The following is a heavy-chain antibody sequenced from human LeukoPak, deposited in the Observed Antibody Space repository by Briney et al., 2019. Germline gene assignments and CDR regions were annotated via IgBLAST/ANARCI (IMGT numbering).Heavy chain of an antibody. D-gene: IGHD2-15*01. CDR3: AKGFVDY. Sequence: PGGSLRLSCAASGFTFSSYGMHWVRRAPGKGLEWVAVISYDGSNKYYADSAMGRFTISRDNSKNTLYLQMNSLRAEDTAVYYCAKGFVDYWGQGTLVTVSS. J-gene: IGHJ4*02. V-gene: IGHV3-30*18. CDR1: GFTFSSYG. CDR2: ISYDGSNK.